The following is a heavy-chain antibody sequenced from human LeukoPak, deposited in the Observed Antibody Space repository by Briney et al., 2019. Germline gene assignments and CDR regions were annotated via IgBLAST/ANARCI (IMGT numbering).Heavy chain of an antibody. CDR1: GVTFSNYA. J-gene: IGHJ4*02. Sequence: GSSVKVSCKVSGVTFSNYAITWVRQAPGQGLECMGRIIPVLDVTDYAQMFQGRLTITADSSTSTAYMELTSLTSEDTAIYYCARGDVSMSNWATFHFWGQGALVTVSS. D-gene: IGHD7-27*01. CDR3: ARGDVSMSNWATFHF. CDR2: IIPVLDVT. V-gene: IGHV1-69*04.